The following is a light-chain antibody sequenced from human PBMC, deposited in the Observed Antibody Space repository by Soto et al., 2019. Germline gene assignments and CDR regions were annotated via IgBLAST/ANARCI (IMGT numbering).Light chain of an antibody. J-gene: IGKJ1*01. CDR3: QQYTNWPET. CDR1: QSVSSN. CDR2: DAS. Sequence: EIVMTQSPATLSVSPGERATLSCRASQSVSSNLAWYQQKVGQAPKLLIYDASTRATGIPARFSGIGSGTEFTLTISSLQSEDFAVYYCQQYTNWPETFGQGTKVDIK. V-gene: IGKV3-15*01.